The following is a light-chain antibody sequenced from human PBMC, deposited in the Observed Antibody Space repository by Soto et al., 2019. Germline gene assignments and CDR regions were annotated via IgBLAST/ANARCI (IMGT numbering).Light chain of an antibody. CDR2: GST. CDR3: QSFGSRRSSLV. CDR1: TSNIGAGFD. Sequence: QSVLTQPPSVSGSPGQRVTISCIGTTSNIGAGFDVHWYHQLPGTTPRLLIYGSTDRPSGVPDRFSGSKSGTSASLVITGLQAEDDADYYCQSFGSRRSSLVFGGGTKLTVL. J-gene: IGLJ2*01. V-gene: IGLV1-40*01.